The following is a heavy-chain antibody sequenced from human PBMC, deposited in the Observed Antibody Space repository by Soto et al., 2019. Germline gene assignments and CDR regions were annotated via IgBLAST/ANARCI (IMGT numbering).Heavy chain of an antibody. CDR2: ISYSGST. D-gene: IGHD3-16*01. V-gene: IGHV4-59*01. J-gene: IGHJ4*02. Sequence: ETLSLTCPVSGASSGNYYWSWIRQPPGKGLEWIGYISYSGSTNYNPSLKSRGTISQDTSKKQFSLKLSSVTAADTAVYYCARGSDGDYSDYWGQGTLVTVYS. CDR3: ARGSDGDYSDY. CDR1: GASSGNYY.